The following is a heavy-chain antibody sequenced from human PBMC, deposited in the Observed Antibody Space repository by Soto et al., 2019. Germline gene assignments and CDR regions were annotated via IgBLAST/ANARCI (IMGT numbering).Heavy chain of an antibody. Sequence: EGQLVESGGGLVQPGESLRLSCAASGFTFSNSWMSWVRQAPGKGLEWVANIKETGSDKYYVDSVKGRFTISRDNAKNSLYLQMNSLRAEDTAVYFCARDLLGYCSGGSCSNYFDPWGQGTLVTVSS. CDR1: GFTFSNSW. D-gene: IGHD2-15*01. CDR2: IKETGSDK. V-gene: IGHV3-7*04. CDR3: ARDLLGYCSGGSCSNYFDP. J-gene: IGHJ5*02.